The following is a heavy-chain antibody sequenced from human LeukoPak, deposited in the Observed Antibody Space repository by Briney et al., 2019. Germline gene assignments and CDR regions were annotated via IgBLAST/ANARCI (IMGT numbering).Heavy chain of an antibody. J-gene: IGHJ6*03. V-gene: IGHV3-30*02. CDR2: IRFDGSNK. D-gene: IGHD2-21*02. CDR1: GFTFGSYG. CDR3: AKGNCGGDCYTYYYFYMDV. Sequence: AGGSLRLSCAASGFTFGSYGMHWVRQAPGKGLEWVAFIRFDGSNKYYADSVKGRFTISRDNSKNTLYLQMNGLRAEDTAVYYCAKGNCGGDCYTYYYFYMDVWGKGTTVTVSS.